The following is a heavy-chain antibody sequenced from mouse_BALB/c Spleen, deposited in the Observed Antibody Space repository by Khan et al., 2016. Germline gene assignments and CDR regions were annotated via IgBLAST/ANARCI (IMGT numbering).Heavy chain of an antibody. CDR3: ARSRYDCDVGFAY. CDR1: GFNIKDTY. CDR2: IDPATGNT. V-gene: IGHV14-3*02. D-gene: IGHD2-4*01. Sequence: VQLKQPGAELVKPGASVKLSCTASGFNIKDTYMHWVKQRPEQGLEWIGRIDPATGNTKYDPKFQGKATITADTSSNTAYLHLSSSTSEDTAGYYCARSRYDCDVGFAYWGQGTLVTLSA. J-gene: IGHJ3*01.